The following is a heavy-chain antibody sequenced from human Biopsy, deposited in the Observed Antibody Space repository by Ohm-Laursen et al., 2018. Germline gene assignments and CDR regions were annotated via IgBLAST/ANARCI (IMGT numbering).Heavy chain of an antibody. V-gene: IGHV3-11*01. J-gene: IGHJ6*02. CDR2: ITNSGGTV. CDR3: ARPPWGHAYGYYNGMDV. CDR1: GFTFRDYY. D-gene: IGHD3-10*01. Sequence: GSLRLSCAASGFTFRDYYMIWIRQPPGKGLEWVSYITNSGGTVYYEDSVKGRFTVSRDNAKNSLYLQMDRLRAEDTAVYYCARPPWGHAYGYYNGMDVWGQGTTVIVS.